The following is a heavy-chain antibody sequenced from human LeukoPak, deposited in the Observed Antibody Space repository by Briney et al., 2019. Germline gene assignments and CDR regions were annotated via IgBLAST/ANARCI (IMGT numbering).Heavy chain of an antibody. V-gene: IGHV3-23*01. D-gene: IGHD6-19*01. J-gene: IGHJ6*02. CDR1: GFTFSSYA. CDR3: AARGQWLVNYYYYYGMDV. CDR2: TSGSGDST. Sequence: GGSLRLSCAASGFTFSSYAMSWVRQAPGKGLEWVSATSGSGDSTYYADSVKGRFTIPRDNSKNTLYLQMNSLRAEDTAVYYCAARGQWLVNYYYYYGMDVWGQGTTVTVSS.